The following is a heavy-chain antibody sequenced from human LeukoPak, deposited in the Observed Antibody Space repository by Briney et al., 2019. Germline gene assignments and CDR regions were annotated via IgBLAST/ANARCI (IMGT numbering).Heavy chain of an antibody. Sequence: GGSLRLSCAASGFTVSINYMSWVRQAPGKGLEWVSVIYNGGNTYYADSVKGRFTISRDNAKKSLYLQMNSLRAEDTAVYYCARVSPPRGGWYDGFDIWGQGTMVTVSS. V-gene: IGHV3-53*01. CDR3: ARVSPPRGGWYDGFDI. CDR2: IYNGGNT. J-gene: IGHJ3*02. D-gene: IGHD6-19*01. CDR1: GFTVSINY.